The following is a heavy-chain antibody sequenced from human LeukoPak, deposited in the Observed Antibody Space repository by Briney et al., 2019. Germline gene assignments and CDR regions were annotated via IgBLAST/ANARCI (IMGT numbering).Heavy chain of an antibody. CDR2: INPNSGGT. D-gene: IGHD3-9*01. Sequence: ASVTVSCKASGYTFTGYYMHWVRQAPGQGLEWMGWINPNSGGTNYAQKFQGRVTMTRDTSISTAYMELSRLRSDDTAVYYCARVRYDILTGLQHFDYWGQGTLVTVSS. J-gene: IGHJ4*02. CDR3: ARVRYDILTGLQHFDY. CDR1: GYTFTGYY. V-gene: IGHV1-2*02.